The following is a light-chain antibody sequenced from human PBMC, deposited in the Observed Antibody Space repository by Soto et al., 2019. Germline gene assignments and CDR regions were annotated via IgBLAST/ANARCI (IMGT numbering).Light chain of an antibody. Sequence: QSALTQPASVSGSPGQSITISCTGTSDDVGSYNLVSWYQQHPGKAPKLIIYEVSKRPSGVSNRFSGSKSGNTASLTISGLQADDEVDYYCQSFDKYLSAVVFGGGTKLTVL. J-gene: IGLJ2*01. CDR1: SDDVGSYNL. CDR3: QSFDKYLSAVV. V-gene: IGLV2-23*02. CDR2: EVS.